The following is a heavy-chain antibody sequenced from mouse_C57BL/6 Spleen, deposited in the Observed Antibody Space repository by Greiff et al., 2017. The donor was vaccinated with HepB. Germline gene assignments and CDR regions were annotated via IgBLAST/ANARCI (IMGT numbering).Heavy chain of an antibody. Sequence: QVQLQQSGPELVKPGASVKISCKASGYTFTDYYINWVKQRPGQGLEWIGWIYPGSGNTKYNEKFKGKATLTVDTSSSTAYMQLRSLPSEDCAVYFCARSKYGSSPEAMDYWGQGTSVTVSS. CDR2: IYPGSGNT. CDR1: GYTFTDYY. CDR3: ARSKYGSSPEAMDY. D-gene: IGHD1-1*01. V-gene: IGHV1-84*01. J-gene: IGHJ4*01.